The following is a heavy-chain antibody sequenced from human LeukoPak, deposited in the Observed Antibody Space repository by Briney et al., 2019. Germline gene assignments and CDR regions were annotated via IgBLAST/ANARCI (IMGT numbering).Heavy chain of an antibody. CDR1: GGSISSSSYY. Sequence: SETLSLTCTVSGGSISSSSYYWGWIRQPPGKGLEWIGSIYYSGSTYYNPSLKSRVTISVDTSKNQFSLKLSSVTAADTAVYYCARDHSSGYYLDYWGQGIRVTVSS. V-gene: IGHV4-39*07. CDR2: IYYSGST. J-gene: IGHJ4*02. CDR3: ARDHSSGYYLDY. D-gene: IGHD6-19*01.